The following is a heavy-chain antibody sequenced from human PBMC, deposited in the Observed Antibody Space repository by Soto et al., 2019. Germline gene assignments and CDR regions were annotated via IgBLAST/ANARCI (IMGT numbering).Heavy chain of an antibody. V-gene: IGHV3-30-3*01. J-gene: IGHJ6*02. CDR1: GFTFTDHA. CDR3: ARQGIGARKYRYWNLDV. D-gene: IGHD6-6*01. CDR2: ISSDGSSK. Sequence: QVQLVESGGGVVQPGRSLRLSCAASGFTFTDHAIHWVRQAPGRGLEWVTLISSDGSSKYFADSVKGRFTVSRDNSKNTLSLHMNSLRTEDTAVYYCARQGIGARKYRYWNLDVWGQGTTVTVSS.